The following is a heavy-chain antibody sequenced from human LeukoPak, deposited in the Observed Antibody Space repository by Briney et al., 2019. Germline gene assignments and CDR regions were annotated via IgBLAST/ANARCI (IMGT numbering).Heavy chain of an antibody. CDR3: ARPIREATSYYYYYGMDV. J-gene: IGHJ6*02. D-gene: IGHD1-26*01. Sequence: SVKVSCKASGGTFSSYAISWVRQAPGQGLEWMGGIIPIFGTANYAQKFQGRVTITADESTSTAYMELSSLRSEDTAVYYCARPIREATSYYYYYGMDVWGQGTTVTVSS. CDR1: GGTFSSYA. CDR2: IIPIFGTA. V-gene: IGHV1-69*13.